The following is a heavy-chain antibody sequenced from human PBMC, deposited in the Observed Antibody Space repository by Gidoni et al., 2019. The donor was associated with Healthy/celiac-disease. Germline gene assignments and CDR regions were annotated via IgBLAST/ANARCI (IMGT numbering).Heavy chain of an antibody. CDR2: IYYSGSP. CDR3: ARSRGIEDIVVVVAAHPFDY. D-gene: IGHD2-15*01. V-gene: IGHV4-39*01. J-gene: IGHJ4*02. CDR1: GCSISRSSYY. Sequence: QLQLQESGPGLVKPSETLSLTCTVSGCSISRSSYYWRSIRQPPGKGLEWIGIIYYSGSPYHNPSLKSRVTISVDTSKNQFSLKLSSVTAAETAVYYCARSRGIEDIVVVVAAHPFDYWGQGTLVTVSS.